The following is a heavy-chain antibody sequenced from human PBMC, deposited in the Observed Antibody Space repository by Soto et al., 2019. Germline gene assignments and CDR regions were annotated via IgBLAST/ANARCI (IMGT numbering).Heavy chain of an antibody. CDR3: AAHRIAAAENY. V-gene: IGHV3-23*01. D-gene: IGHD6-13*01. J-gene: IGHJ4*02. CDR2: VTNSGGST. Sequence: EVQLLESGGGLVQPGGSPRLSCAASGFTFSNYDMSWVRQAPGEGLEWVSDVTNSGGSTYYADSVKGRFTISRDNSKNMLYLQMNSLRVEDTAVYYCAAHRIAAAENYWGRGTLVTVSS. CDR1: GFTFSNYD.